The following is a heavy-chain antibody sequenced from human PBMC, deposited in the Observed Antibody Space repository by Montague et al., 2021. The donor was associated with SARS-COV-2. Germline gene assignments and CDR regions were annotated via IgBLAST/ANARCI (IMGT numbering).Heavy chain of an antibody. Sequence: SETLSLTCTVSGGSISSYYWSWIRQPPGKGLEWIGYIYYSGNTNYNPSLKSRVTISVDTSKNQFSLKLSSVTAADTAVYYCARVPFVGRPFMNYYYGRDVWGQGTTVTVSS. J-gene: IGHJ6*02. D-gene: IGHD3-16*01. CDR2: IYYSGNT. CDR3: ARVPFVGRPFMNYYYGRDV. V-gene: IGHV4-59*01. CDR1: GGSISSYY.